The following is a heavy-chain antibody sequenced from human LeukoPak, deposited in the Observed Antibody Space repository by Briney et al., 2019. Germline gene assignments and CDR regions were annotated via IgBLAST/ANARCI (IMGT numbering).Heavy chain of an antibody. D-gene: IGHD1-26*01. CDR3: ARVGGSYYSDHFDY. Sequence: SETLSLTCTVAGGSITNNNFYWGWIRQPPGKGLEWIGGIYYTGFNASYPSLKSRVIVSIDTSKNQFSLKLTSVIVADTAVYYCARVGGSYYSDHFDYWGQGTLVTVSS. V-gene: IGHV4-39*07. CDR2: IYYTGFN. J-gene: IGHJ4*02. CDR1: GGSITNNNFY.